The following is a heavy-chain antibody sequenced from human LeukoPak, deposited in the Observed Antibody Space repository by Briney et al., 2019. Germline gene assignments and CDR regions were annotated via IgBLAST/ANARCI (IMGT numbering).Heavy chain of an antibody. CDR3: ARGWGFDYYGSGNYRYNWFDP. J-gene: IGHJ5*02. CDR2: INPNSGGT. CDR1: GYTFTGYY. V-gene: IGHV1-2*02. Sequence: ASVKVSCKASGYTFTGYYMHWVRQAPGQGLEWMGWINPNSGGTNYAQKFQGRVTMTRDTSISTAYMELSRLRSDDTAVYYCARGWGFDYYGSGNYRYNWFDPWGQGTLVTVSS. D-gene: IGHD3-10*01.